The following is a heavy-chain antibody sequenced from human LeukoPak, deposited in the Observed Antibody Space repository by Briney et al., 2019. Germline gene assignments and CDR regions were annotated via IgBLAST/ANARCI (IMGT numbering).Heavy chain of an antibody. CDR1: GYTFTGYY. V-gene: IGHV1-2*02. CDR2: INPKSGGT. J-gene: IGHJ4*02. CDR3: ARAPLYDFWSGYYFGY. Sequence: GASVKVSCKASGYTFTGYYMHWVRQAPGQGLEWMGWINPKSGGTNYAQKFQGRVTMTRDTSISTAYMELSRLRSDDTAVYYCARAPLYDFWSGYYFGYWGQGTLVTVSS. D-gene: IGHD3-3*01.